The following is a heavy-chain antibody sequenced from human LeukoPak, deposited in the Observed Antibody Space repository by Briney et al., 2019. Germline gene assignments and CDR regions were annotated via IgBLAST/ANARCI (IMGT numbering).Heavy chain of an antibody. CDR3: ARVDCSGGSCYSSFSYYFDY. CDR1: GFTFSDYY. J-gene: IGHJ4*02. CDR2: IRSSGSTI. D-gene: IGHD2-15*01. V-gene: IGHV3-11*01. Sequence: PGGSLRLSCAASGFTFSDYYMSWIRQAPGKGLEWVSYIRSSGSTIYYADPVKGRFTISRDNAKNSLYLQMNSLRAEDTAVYYCARVDCSGGSCYSSFSYYFDYWGQGTLVTVSS.